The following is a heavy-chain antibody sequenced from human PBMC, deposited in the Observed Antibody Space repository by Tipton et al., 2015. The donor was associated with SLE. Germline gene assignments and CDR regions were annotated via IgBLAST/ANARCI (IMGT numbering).Heavy chain of an antibody. Sequence: GLVKPSETLSLTCTVSGGSINNNYWAWIRQSAGKGLEWIGRVHSSGSTNYNPSLKSRVTMSVDPAKNQFSLHLTSVTAADTARYFCARESRYDFWSGYYTFDYWGQGALVTVSS. CDR3: ARESRYDFWSGYYTFDY. J-gene: IGHJ4*02. CDR2: VHSSGST. CDR1: GGSINNNY. D-gene: IGHD3-3*01. V-gene: IGHV4-4*07.